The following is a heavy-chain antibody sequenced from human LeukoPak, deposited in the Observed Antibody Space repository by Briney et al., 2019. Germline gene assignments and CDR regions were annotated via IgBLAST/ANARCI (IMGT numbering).Heavy chain of an antibody. J-gene: IGHJ4*02. CDR1: GYTFTGYY. Sequence: GASVKVSCKASGYTFTGYYMHWVRQAPGQGLEWMGWINPNSGGTNYAQKFQGRVTMTRDTSISTAYMELSRLRSDDTAVYYCARGGYCTNGVCYGVDYWGQGTLVTVSS. V-gene: IGHV1-2*02. CDR2: INPNSGGT. CDR3: ARGGYCTNGVCYGVDY. D-gene: IGHD2-8*01.